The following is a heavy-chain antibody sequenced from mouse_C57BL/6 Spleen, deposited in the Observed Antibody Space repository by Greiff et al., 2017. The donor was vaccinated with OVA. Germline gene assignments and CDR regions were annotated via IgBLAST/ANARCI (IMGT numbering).Heavy chain of an antibody. J-gene: IGHJ2*01. D-gene: IGHD1-1*01. CDR1: GYSITSGYY. CDR2: ISYDGSN. V-gene: IGHV3-6*01. CDR3: AHYYGSRYDYYFDY. Sequence: DVHLVESGPGLVKPSQSLSLTCSVTGYSITSGYYWNWIRQFPGNKLEWMGYISYDGSNNYNPSLKNRISITRDTSKNQFFLKLNSVTTEDTATYYCAHYYGSRYDYYFDYWGQGTTLTVSS.